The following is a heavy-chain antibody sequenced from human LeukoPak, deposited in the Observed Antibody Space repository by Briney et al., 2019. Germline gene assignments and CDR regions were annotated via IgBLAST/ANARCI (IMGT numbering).Heavy chain of an antibody. D-gene: IGHD3-22*01. V-gene: IGHV3-23*01. CDR1: GFTASNSY. CDR2: IIGSGSST. CDR3: ARWYYYETSGLYYGSFDN. Sequence: GGSLRFSCAASGFTASNSYISGVRQAPGKGLQWGSVIIGSGSSTYYADSVKGRFTISRDNSRNTLYLQMNSLRAEDTAVYYCARWYYYETSGLYYGSFDNWGQGTLVTVSS. J-gene: IGHJ5*02.